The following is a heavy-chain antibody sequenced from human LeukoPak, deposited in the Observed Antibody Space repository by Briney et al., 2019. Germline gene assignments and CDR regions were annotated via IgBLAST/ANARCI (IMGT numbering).Heavy chain of an antibody. J-gene: IGHJ6*04. V-gene: IGHV1-3*01. Sequence: GASVKVSCKASGYTFTSYAMHWVRQAPGQRLEWMGWINAGNGNTKYSQKFQGRVTITRDTSASTAYMELSSLRSEDTAVYYCARDVPMVRGVIINGVDVWGKGTTVTVSS. D-gene: IGHD3-10*01. CDR1: GYTFTSYA. CDR2: INAGNGNT. CDR3: ARDVPMVRGVIINGVDV.